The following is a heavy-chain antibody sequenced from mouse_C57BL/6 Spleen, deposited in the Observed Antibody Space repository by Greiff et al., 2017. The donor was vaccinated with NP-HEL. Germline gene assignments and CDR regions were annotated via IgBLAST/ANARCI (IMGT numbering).Heavy chain of an antibody. CDR2: IRSKSNNYAT. J-gene: IGHJ4*01. Sequence: EVKLMESGGGLVQPKGSLKLSCAASGFSFNTYAMNWVRQAPGKGLEWVARIRSKSNNYATYYADSVKDRFTISRDDSESMLYLQMNNLKTEDTAMYYCVRHRLGAMDYWGQGTSVTVSS. V-gene: IGHV10-1*01. D-gene: IGHD4-1*01. CDR1: GFSFNTYA. CDR3: VRHRLGAMDY.